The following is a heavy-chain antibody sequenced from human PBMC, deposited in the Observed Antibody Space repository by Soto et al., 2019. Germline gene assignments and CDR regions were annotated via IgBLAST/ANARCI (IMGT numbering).Heavy chain of an antibody. CDR1: GGTFSNYG. Sequence: QVQLVQSGAEVKKPGSSVKVSCKASGGTFSNYGVNWVRQAPGQGLEWMGGIIPIFGTAKYAQKFQGRVTITADDSTRTAYMELSSLRSEDTAVYYCARDGTLYDSSAYYYLYWGQGTLATVSS. V-gene: IGHV1-69*01. CDR2: IIPIFGTA. D-gene: IGHD3-22*01. J-gene: IGHJ4*02. CDR3: ARDGTLYDSSAYYYLY.